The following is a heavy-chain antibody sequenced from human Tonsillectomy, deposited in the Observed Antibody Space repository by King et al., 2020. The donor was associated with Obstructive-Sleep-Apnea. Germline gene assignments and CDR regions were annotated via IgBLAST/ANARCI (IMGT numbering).Heavy chain of an antibody. V-gene: IGHV4-38-2*02. Sequence: QLQESGPGLVKPSETLSLTCSVSGFSISSGYYWGWIRQPPGKGLEYIGAVSHRGTTFYNSSLESRVSTSLDTSHNKFSLRLSSVTAADTAMYYCARGIAAESGIDYWGRGTLVTVSS. J-gene: IGHJ4*02. CDR3: ARGIAAESGIDY. CDR2: VSHRGTT. CDR1: GFSISSGYY. D-gene: IGHD2-21*01.